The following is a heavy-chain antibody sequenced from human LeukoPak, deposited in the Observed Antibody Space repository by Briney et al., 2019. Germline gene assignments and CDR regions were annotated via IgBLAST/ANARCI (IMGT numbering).Heavy chain of an antibody. CDR2: IYTSGST. Sequence: SETLSLTCTVSGGSISSGSYCWSWIRQPAGKGLQWIGRIYTSGSTNYNPSLKSRVTISVDTSKNQFSLKLSSVTAADTAVYYCARDVFMYYDFWSGYDAFDIWGQGTMVTVSS. V-gene: IGHV4-61*02. D-gene: IGHD3-3*01. CDR3: ARDVFMYYDFWSGYDAFDI. J-gene: IGHJ3*02. CDR1: GGSISSGSYC.